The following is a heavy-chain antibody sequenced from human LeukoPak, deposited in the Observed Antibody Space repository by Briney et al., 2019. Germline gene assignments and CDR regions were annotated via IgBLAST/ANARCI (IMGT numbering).Heavy chain of an antibody. Sequence: GGSLRLSCATSGLTFTNAWMSWFRQAPGKGLEWVGRIKSKTDGGTSXYAAPVQGRFTISRDDSKNTLYLQMNSLKIEDTAVYYCAXXPXEWEPIWGQGTMVTVSS. J-gene: IGHJ3*02. V-gene: IGHV3-15*01. D-gene: IGHD1-26*01. CDR2: IKSKTDGGTS. CDR1: GLTFTNAW. CDR3: AXXPXEWEPI.